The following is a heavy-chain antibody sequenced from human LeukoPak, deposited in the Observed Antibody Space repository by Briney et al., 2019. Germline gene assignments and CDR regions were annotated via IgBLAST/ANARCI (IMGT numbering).Heavy chain of an antibody. CDR3: ARSRKLTAGFDY. CDR2: ICSGGST. V-gene: IGHV3-66*01. Sequence: GGSLRLSCAASGFTVSSNYMSWVRQAPGKGLEWVSVICSGGSTYYADSVKGRFTISRDNSKNTLYLQMNSLRAEDTAVYYCARSRKLTAGFDYWGQGTLVTVSS. CDR1: GFTVSSNY. D-gene: IGHD3-9*01. J-gene: IGHJ4*02.